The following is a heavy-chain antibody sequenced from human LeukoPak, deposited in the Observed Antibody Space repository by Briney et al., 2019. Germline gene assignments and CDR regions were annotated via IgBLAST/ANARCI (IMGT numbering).Heavy chain of an antibody. V-gene: IGHV3-23*01. CDR3: AKASVVPAAIAKPNWFDP. CDR1: GFTFSSYA. J-gene: IGHJ5*02. Sequence: GGSLRLSCAASGFTFSSYAMSWVRQAPGKGLEWVSAISGSGGSTYYADSVKGRFTISRDNSKNTLYLQMNSLRAEDTAVYYCAKASVVPAAIAKPNWFDPWGQGTLVTVSS. CDR2: ISGSGGST. D-gene: IGHD2-2*01.